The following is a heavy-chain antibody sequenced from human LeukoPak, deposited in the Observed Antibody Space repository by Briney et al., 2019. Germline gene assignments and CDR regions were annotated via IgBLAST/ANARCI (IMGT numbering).Heavy chain of an antibody. D-gene: IGHD5-12*01. CDR2: ISGSGGST. CDR3: AKERGWLRGNEFDY. CDR1: GFTFSSYS. J-gene: IGHJ4*02. Sequence: GGSLRLSCAASGFTFSSYSMNWVRRAPGKGLEWVSAISGSGGSTYYADSVKGRFTISRDNSKNTVYLQMNSLRAEDTAVYYCAKERGWLRGNEFDYWGQGTLVTVSS. V-gene: IGHV3-23*01.